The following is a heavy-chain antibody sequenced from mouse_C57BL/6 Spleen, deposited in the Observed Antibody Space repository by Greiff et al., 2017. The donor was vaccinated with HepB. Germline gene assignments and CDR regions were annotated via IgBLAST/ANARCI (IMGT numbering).Heavy chain of an antibody. CDR2: INPSSGYT. J-gene: IGHJ3*01. Sequence: VQLQQSGAELAKPGASVKLSCKASGYTFTSYWMHWVKQRPGQGLEWIGYINPSSGYTKYNQKFKDKATLTADKSSSTAYMQLSSLTYEDSAVYYCANYYGSSYDEFAYWGQGTLVTVSA. V-gene: IGHV1-7*01. CDR3: ANYYGSSYDEFAY. CDR1: GYTFTSYW. D-gene: IGHD1-1*01.